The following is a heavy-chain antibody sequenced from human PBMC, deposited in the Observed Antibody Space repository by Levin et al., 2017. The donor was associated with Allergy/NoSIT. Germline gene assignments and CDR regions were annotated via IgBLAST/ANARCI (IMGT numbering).Heavy chain of an antibody. J-gene: IGHJ6*02. CDR2: ISYDGSNK. D-gene: IGHD5-12*01. Sequence: GGSLRLSCAASGFTFSSYAMHWVRQAPGKGLEWVAVISYDGSNKYYADSVKGRFTISRDNSKNTLYLQMNSLRAEDTAVYYCARDGGGKWLRFVYYYYGMDVWGQGTTVTVSS. CDR3: ARDGGGKWLRFVYYYYGMDV. V-gene: IGHV3-30-3*01. CDR1: GFTFSSYA.